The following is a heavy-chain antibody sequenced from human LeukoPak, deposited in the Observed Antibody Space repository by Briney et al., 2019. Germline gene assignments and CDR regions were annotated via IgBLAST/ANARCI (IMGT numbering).Heavy chain of an antibody. Sequence: PGGSLRLSCAASGFTFSSYGMHWVRQAPGKGLEWVAVISYDGSNKYYADSVKGRFTISRDNSKNTLYLQMNSLRAEDTAVYYCAKEKVIVVAAGAFDIWGQGTMVTVSS. J-gene: IGHJ3*02. D-gene: IGHD2-21*01. CDR3: AKEKVIVVAAGAFDI. V-gene: IGHV3-30*18. CDR2: ISYDGSNK. CDR1: GFTFSSYG.